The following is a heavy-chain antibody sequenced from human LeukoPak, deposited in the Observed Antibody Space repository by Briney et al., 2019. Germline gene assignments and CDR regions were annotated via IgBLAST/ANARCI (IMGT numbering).Heavy chain of an antibody. Sequence: PGRSLRLSCATSGFTFSNYGMHWVRRAPGKGPEWVTVISYDGSNKYYADSVKGRFTISRDNSKNTLYLQMNSLRPEDAAVYYCANLPLWGQGTLVTVSS. CDR2: ISYDGSNK. CDR1: GFTFSNYG. J-gene: IGHJ4*02. V-gene: IGHV3-30*18. CDR3: ANLPL.